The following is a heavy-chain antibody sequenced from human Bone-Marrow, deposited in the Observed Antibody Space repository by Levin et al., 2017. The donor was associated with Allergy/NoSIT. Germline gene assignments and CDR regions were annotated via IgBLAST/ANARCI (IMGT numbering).Heavy chain of an antibody. J-gene: IGHJ6*03. CDR2: ISGSGDSM. Sequence: PGGSLRLSCAASGFNFSKYAMIWVRQAPGKGLEWVSGISGSGDSMYYVDSVKGRVTISRDNSKNTLYLELRSLRVEDTAIYYCAKGCCQYYYNMDVWGKGTTVTVSS. CDR3: AKGCCQYYYNMDV. D-gene: IGHD4/OR15-4a*01. CDR1: GFNFSKYA. V-gene: IGHV3-23*01.